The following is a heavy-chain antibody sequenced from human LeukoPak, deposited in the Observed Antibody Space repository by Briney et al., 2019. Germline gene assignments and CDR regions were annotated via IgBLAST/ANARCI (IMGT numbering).Heavy chain of an antibody. CDR3: ARYYDTFWPNLYYSMDV. D-gene: IGHD3-9*01. CDR2: IYYSGST. Sequence: SETLSLTCTVSGGSISSYYWSWIRQPPGKGLEWIGYIYYSGSTNYNPSLKSRVTISVDTSKNQFSLKLSSVTAADTAVYYCARYYDTFWPNLYYSMDVWGKGTTVTVSS. V-gene: IGHV4-59*01. J-gene: IGHJ6*03. CDR1: GGSISSYY.